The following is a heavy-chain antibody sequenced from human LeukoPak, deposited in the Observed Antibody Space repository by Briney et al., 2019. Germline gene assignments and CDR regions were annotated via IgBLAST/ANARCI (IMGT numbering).Heavy chain of an antibody. V-gene: IGHV3-66*01. CDR2: IYSGGST. Sequence: PGGSLRLSCAASGFTFSDYYMSWVRQAPGKGLEWVSVIYSGGSTYYADSVKGRFTISRDNSKNTLYLQMNSLRAEDTAVYYCAGELSAAGTGYGMDVWGQGTTVTVSS. D-gene: IGHD6-13*01. CDR1: GFTFSDYY. CDR3: AGELSAAGTGYGMDV. J-gene: IGHJ6*02.